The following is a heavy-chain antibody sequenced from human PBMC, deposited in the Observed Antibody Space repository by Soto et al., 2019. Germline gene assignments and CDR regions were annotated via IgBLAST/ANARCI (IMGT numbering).Heavy chain of an antibody. V-gene: IGHV3-48*01. D-gene: IGHD4-17*01. CDR3: ARGVLYGDYDYSPAADAFDI. CDR2: ISSNSSTI. J-gene: IGHJ3*02. CDR1: GFTFSSYS. Sequence: EVQLVESGGGLVQPGGSLRLSCAASGFTFSSYSMNWVRQAPGKGLEWVSYISSNSSTIYYADSVKGRFTISRDNAKNSLYLQMNSLRAEDTAVYYCARGVLYGDYDYSPAADAFDIWGQGTMVTVSS.